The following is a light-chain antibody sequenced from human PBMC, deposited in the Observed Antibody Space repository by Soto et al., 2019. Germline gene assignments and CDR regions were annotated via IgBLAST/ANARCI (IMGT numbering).Light chain of an antibody. V-gene: IGKV1-39*01. CDR3: QQSYSTPIT. Sequence: DIQMTQSPSSLSASVGDRVTITCRASQSISSYLNWYQQKPGKAPKLLIYAASSLQSGVPSRFSSSGSGTDFTITISSLQPEDFATYSCQQSYSTPITFGQGTRLEIK. CDR2: AAS. J-gene: IGKJ5*01. CDR1: QSISSY.